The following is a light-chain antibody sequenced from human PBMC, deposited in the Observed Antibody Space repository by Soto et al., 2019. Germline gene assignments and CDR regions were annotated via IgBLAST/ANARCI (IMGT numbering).Light chain of an antibody. CDR3: QQYGSSPIT. Sequence: EIVLTQSPGTLSLSPGERATLSRRASQSVRSNFLAWYQQKPGQAPRLLIYGASTRATGFPARFSGSGSGTEFTLTISRLEPEDFAVYYCQQYGSSPITFGQGTRLEIK. J-gene: IGKJ5*01. V-gene: IGKV3-20*01. CDR2: GAS. CDR1: QSVRSNF.